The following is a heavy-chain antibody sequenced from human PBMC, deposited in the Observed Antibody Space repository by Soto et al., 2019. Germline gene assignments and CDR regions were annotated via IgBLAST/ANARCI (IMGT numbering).Heavy chain of an antibody. CDR2: ISPYNGNT. J-gene: IGHJ4*02. Sequence: QFQLVQSGAEVKKPGASVKFSCTASDKTFLSDGLSCVRQGPGQGLEWMGWISPYNGNTNYAQKLQGRDTMTTATYTSTAYMELRSLRSDDTAVYYCATQIDTVMVFRDWGQGTLVTVSS. D-gene: IGHD5-18*01. CDR1: DKTFLSDG. CDR3: ATQIDTVMVFRD. V-gene: IGHV1-18*01.